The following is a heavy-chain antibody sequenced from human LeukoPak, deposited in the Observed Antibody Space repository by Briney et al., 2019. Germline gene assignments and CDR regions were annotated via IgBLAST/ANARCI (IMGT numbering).Heavy chain of an antibody. CDR1: GFTLGDHD. D-gene: IGHD5-18*01. J-gene: IGHJ6*02. CDR3: SRGPIQLWVHNGMDV. Sequence: GGSLRLSCRTSGFTLGDHDMSWVRQAPGMGLEWVGFIRSVAYRGTTEYAASVKGRFTISRDDSKGVVHLQMNALKSEDTAVYYCSRGPIQLWVHNGMDVWGQGTTVTVSS. CDR2: IRSVAYRGTT. V-gene: IGHV3-49*04.